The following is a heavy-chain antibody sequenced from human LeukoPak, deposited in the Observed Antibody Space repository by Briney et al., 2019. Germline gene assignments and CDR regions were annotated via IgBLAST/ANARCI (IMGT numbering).Heavy chain of an antibody. J-gene: IGHJ4*02. D-gene: IGHD3-3*01. CDR1: GYTFTSYY. CDR3: ARGGYDFSSGYYPSR. CDR2: INPSVGST. Sequence: ASVKVSCKASGYTFTSYYMNWVRQAPGQGLEWMGIINPSVGSTSYARKFQDRVTMTRDTSTSTVYMELSSLRSEDTAVYYCARGGYDFSSGYYPSRWGQGTLVTVSS. V-gene: IGHV1-46*01.